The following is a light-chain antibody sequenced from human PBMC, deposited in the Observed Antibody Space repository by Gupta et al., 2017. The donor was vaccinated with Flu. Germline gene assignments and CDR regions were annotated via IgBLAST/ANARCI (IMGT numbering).Light chain of an antibody. CDR3: PAWASSSAV. CDR2: GDT. J-gene: IGLJ3*02. Sequence: SYVLTPPPPVSVAPGQTARIPCGGKDMEIKIVTWYRQKPGQAPVLVVYGDTDRPSGIPDRFSGSNSGNTAILTITRVEAGDEADYYCPAWASSSAVFGGGTRLTVL. V-gene: IGLV3-21*02. CDR1: DMEIKI.